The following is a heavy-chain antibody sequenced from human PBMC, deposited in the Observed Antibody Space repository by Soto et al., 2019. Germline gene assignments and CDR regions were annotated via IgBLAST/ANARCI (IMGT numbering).Heavy chain of an antibody. Sequence: PSETLSLTCTVSCGSISSGGYYWSWIRQHPGKGLEWIGYIYYSGSTYYNPSLKSRVTISVDTSKNQFSLKLSSVTAADTAVYYCARDFISSGYLYYGMDVWGQGTTVTVSS. CDR1: CGSISSGGYY. CDR2: IYYSGST. CDR3: ARDFISSGYLYYGMDV. J-gene: IGHJ6*02. D-gene: IGHD3-22*01. V-gene: IGHV4-31*03.